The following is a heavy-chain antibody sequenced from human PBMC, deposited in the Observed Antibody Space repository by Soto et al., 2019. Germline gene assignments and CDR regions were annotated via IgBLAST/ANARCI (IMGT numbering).Heavy chain of an antibody. CDR2: ISGSGGST. CDR3: AKILWSDIAVAGFYDY. J-gene: IGHJ4*02. CDR1: GFTFSSYA. V-gene: IGHV3-23*01. D-gene: IGHD6-19*01. Sequence: EVQLLESGGGLVQPGGSLRLSCAASGFTFSSYAMSWVRQAPGKGLEWVSAISGSGGSTYYADSVKGRFTISRDNSKNTLYLQMNSLRAEDTAVYYCAKILWSDIAVAGFYDYWGQGTLVTVSS.